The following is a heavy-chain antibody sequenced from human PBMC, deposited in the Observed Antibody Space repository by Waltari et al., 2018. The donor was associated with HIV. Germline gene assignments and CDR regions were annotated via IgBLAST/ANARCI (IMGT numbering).Heavy chain of an antibody. J-gene: IGHJ4*02. D-gene: IGHD2-2*02. Sequence: QVQLQESGPGLVKPSQTLSLTCTVSGGSISSGGYYWSWIRQHPGKGLEWIGYIYYSGSTYYNPSLKSRVTISVDTSKNQFSLKLSSVTAADTAVYYCARVERYCSSTSCNIGVFDYWGQGTLVTVSS. CDR2: IYYSGST. CDR3: ARVERYCSSTSCNIGVFDY. V-gene: IGHV4-31*03. CDR1: GGSISSGGYY.